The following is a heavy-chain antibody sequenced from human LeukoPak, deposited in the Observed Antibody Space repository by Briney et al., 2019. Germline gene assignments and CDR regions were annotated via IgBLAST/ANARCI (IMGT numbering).Heavy chain of an antibody. D-gene: IGHD6-13*01. CDR3: ARVPYSTRLYYMDV. CDR2: IYTRGST. V-gene: IGHV4-4*07. Sequence: PSETLSLTCTVSGGSINNYYWSWIRQPAGKGLEWIGRIYTRGSTNYNPSLKSRVTMSVDTSKNQFSLKLTSVTAADTAVYYCARVPYSTRLYYMDVWGKGTTVTVSS. CDR1: GGSINNYY. J-gene: IGHJ6*03.